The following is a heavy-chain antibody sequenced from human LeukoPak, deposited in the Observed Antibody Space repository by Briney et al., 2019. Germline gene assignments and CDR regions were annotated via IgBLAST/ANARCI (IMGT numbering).Heavy chain of an antibody. CDR1: GFILSSYW. Sequence: GGSQRLSCEASGFILSSYWMHWVRQAPGKGLVWVSCINSDGSSTRYADSVKGRLTISRDNAKNTLYLQMNSLRAEDTAVYYCAREGSYYYYDSSGYYCGLFDYWGQGTLVTVSS. V-gene: IGHV3-74*01. D-gene: IGHD3-22*01. CDR2: INSDGSST. J-gene: IGHJ4*02. CDR3: AREGSYYYYDSSGYYCGLFDY.